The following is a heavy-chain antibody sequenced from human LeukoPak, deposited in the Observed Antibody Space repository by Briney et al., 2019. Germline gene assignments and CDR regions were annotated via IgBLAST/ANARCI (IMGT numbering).Heavy chain of an antibody. V-gene: IGHV3-23*01. CDR3: AAGSGSYYKATS. Sequence: GGSLRLSCAASGFIFSSYSMNWVRQAPGKGLEWVSSISSSGSNTYYTDSVKGRFTISRDNSKYTLYLQMNSLRVEDTAVYYCAAGSGSYYKATSWGQGTLVTVSS. J-gene: IGHJ5*02. CDR2: ISSSGSNT. D-gene: IGHD3-10*01. CDR1: GFIFSSYS.